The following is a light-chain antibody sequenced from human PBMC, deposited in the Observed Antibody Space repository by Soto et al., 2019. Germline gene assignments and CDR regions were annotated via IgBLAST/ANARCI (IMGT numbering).Light chain of an antibody. CDR3: SSYTTSNTYV. V-gene: IGLV2-14*01. CDR1: SSDVTYYNF. Sequence: QSALTQPASMSGSPGQSITISCTGTSSDVTYYNFVSWYQHHPGKAPRLMIYEVTYRPSGVSDRFSGSKSGNTASLTISGLQPEDEADYYCSSYTTSNTYVLGTGTKVTGL. CDR2: EVT. J-gene: IGLJ1*01.